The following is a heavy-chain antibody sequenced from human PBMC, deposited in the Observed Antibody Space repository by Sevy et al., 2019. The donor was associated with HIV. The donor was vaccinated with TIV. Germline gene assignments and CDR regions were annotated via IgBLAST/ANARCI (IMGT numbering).Heavy chain of an antibody. CDR2: IRSRADSYET. V-gene: IGHV3-73*01. Sequence: GGSLRLSCAASGFNFNIAAIHWVRQAPGRGLEWVARIRSRADSYETGYGASVRGRFTISGDDSRTTAYLQMNSLKTEDTAVYSCTRQGVIAELDLWGQGTLVTVSS. J-gene: IGHJ5*02. CDR3: TRQGVIAELDL. CDR1: GFNFNIAA. D-gene: IGHD2-15*01.